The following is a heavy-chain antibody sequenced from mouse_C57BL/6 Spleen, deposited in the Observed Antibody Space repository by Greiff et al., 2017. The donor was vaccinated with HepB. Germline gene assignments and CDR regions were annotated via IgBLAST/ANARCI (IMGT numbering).Heavy chain of an antibody. V-gene: IGHV5-6*01. Sequence: EVMLVESGGDLVKPGGSLKLSCAASGFTFSSYGMSWVRQTPDKRLEWVATISSGGSYTYNPDSVKGRFTISRDNAKNTLYLQMSSLKSEDTAMYYCARHDGNLAWFAYWGQGTLVTVSA. CDR3: ARHDGNLAWFAY. CDR2: ISSGGSYT. J-gene: IGHJ3*01. D-gene: IGHD2-1*01. CDR1: GFTFSSYG.